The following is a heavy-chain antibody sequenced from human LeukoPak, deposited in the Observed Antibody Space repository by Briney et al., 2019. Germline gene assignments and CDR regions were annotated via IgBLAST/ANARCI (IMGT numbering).Heavy chain of an antibody. CDR3: ARDTGTNWFDP. Sequence: TSETLSLTCTVSGGSISSYYWSWVRQPPGKGLEWIGYIYYSGSTNYNPSLKSRVTISVDTSKNQFSLKLSSVTAADTAVYYCARDTGTNWFDPWGQGTLVTVSS. CDR2: IYYSGST. CDR1: GGSISSYY. D-gene: IGHD1-1*01. J-gene: IGHJ5*02. V-gene: IGHV4-59*01.